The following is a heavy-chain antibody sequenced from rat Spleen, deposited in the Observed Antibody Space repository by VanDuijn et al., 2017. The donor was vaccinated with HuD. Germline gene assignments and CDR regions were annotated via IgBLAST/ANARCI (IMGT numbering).Heavy chain of an antibody. V-gene: IGHV5-20*01. Sequence: EVQLVESDGGLVQPGRSLKLSCAASGFTFSDFYMAWVRQAPTKGLEWVASISFDGSSTYYRDSVKGRFTISRDNAKNTLYLQMDSLRSEDTATYYCAKDEFGVPFDYWGQGVMVTVSS. CDR3: AKDEFGVPFDY. CDR2: ISFDGSST. D-gene: IGHD4-3*01. CDR1: GFTFSDFY. J-gene: IGHJ2*01.